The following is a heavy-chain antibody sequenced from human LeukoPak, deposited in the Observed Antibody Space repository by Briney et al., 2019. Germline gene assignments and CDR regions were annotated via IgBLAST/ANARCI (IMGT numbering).Heavy chain of an antibody. J-gene: IGHJ4*02. D-gene: IGHD3-3*01. CDR3: AREDQRYDSWSGYYDFDY. CDR1: GFTFSSYS. V-gene: IGHV3-48*01. CDR2: ISSSSSTI. Sequence: GGSLRLSCAASGFTFSSYSMNWVRQAPGKGLEWVSYISSSSSTIYYADSVKGRFTISRDNAKNSLYLQMNSLRAEDTAVYYCAREDQRYDSWSGYYDFDYWGQGTLVTVSS.